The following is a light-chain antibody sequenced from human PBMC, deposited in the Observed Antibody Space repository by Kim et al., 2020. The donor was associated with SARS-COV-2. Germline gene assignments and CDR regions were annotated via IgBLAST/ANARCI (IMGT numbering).Light chain of an antibody. CDR1: QSISSW. CDR3: QQFNSYPLT. J-gene: IGKJ4*01. V-gene: IGKV1-5*03. Sequence: ASVGDRVTITCRASQSISSWLAWYQQKPGKAPKLLIYRASSLESGVPSRFSGSGSGTEFSLTISSLQPDDFATYYCQQFNSYPLTFGGGTKVDIK. CDR2: RAS.